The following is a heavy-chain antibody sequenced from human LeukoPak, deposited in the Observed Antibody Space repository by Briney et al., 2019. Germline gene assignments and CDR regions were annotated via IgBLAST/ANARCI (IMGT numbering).Heavy chain of an antibody. Sequence: ASVKVSCKASGGTFSSYAISWVRQAPGQGLEWMGGIIPIFGTANYAQKFQGRVTITADESTSTAYMELSSLRSEDTAVYYCASRRGYCSGGSCYSPYYYYMDVWGKGTTVTVSS. J-gene: IGHJ6*03. CDR2: IIPIFGTA. CDR3: ASRRGYCSGGSCYSPYYYYMDV. D-gene: IGHD2-15*01. V-gene: IGHV1-69*13. CDR1: GGTFSSYA.